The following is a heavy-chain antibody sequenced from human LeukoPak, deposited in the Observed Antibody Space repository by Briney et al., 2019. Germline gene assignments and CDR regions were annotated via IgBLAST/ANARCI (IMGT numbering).Heavy chain of an antibody. D-gene: IGHD2-15*01. J-gene: IGHJ5*01. V-gene: IGHV4-38-2*01. Sequence: SETLSLTCAVSGYSISSNYFWGWIRQPPGKGLEWIGTISHTGTTFYKPSLKTQIAISLDTSKNRFSLKLSSVTAADTAVYYCARVPRGYCGGGSCFLFDSWGQGTLVTVSS. CDR1: GYSISSNYF. CDR2: ISHTGTT. CDR3: ARVPRGYCGGGSCFLFDS.